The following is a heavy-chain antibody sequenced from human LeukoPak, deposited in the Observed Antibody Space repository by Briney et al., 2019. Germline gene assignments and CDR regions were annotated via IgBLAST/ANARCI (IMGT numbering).Heavy chain of an antibody. D-gene: IGHD2-2*01. CDR1: GGSFSGYY. V-gene: IGHV4-34*01. J-gene: IGHJ5*02. CDR2: INHSGST. Sequence: PSETLSLTCAVYGGSFSGYYWSWIRQPPGKGLEWIGEINHSGSTNYNPSLKSRVTISVDTSKNQFSLKLSSVTAADTAVYYCARLGDISNRPAAMQDWFDPWGQGTLVTVSS. CDR3: ARLGDISNRPAAMQDWFDP.